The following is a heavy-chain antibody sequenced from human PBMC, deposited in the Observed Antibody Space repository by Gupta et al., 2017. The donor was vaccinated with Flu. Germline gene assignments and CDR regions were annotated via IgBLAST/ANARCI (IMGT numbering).Heavy chain of an antibody. D-gene: IGHD2/OR15-2a*01. CDR2: LKSESYGATA. V-gene: IGHV3-15*01. CDR1: GFAVNDAW. Sequence: VQLVESGGGLVKPGGSLRLSCSASGFAVNDAWMRWVRQAPGKGLEWVGLLKSESYGATADYASPVKGSFTISKEDSENTRYLQMSGLKTEDTAVYYCRTFMGFQFERDFWGQGTLVTVSS. J-gene: IGHJ4*02. CDR3: RTFMGFQFERDF.